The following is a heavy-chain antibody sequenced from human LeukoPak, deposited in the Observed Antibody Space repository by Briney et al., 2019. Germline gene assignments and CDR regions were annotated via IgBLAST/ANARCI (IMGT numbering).Heavy chain of an antibody. CDR2: INYSGTT. CDR3: ASRSGGDY. Sequence: PSETLSLTCSVSGASISSSFYYWAWIRQPPGKGLEWIGSINYSGTTNYNPSLKSRVTISVDSSRNQFSLNLNSVTAADTAVYYCASRSGGDYWGQGTLVTVSS. CDR1: GASISSSFYY. V-gene: IGHV4-39*01. J-gene: IGHJ4*02. D-gene: IGHD3-10*01.